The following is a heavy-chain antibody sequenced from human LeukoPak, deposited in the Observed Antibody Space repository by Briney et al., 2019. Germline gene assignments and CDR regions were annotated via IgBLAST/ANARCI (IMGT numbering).Heavy chain of an antibody. CDR3: ARRGNALNALDY. D-gene: IGHD1-1*01. Sequence: GGSLRLSCAASGFTFSSFFMHWVRQAPGKGLESVSAVSSNGDSTYHANSVKGRFTISRDNSKNTVYLQMGSLRPEDMAVYYCARRGNALNALDYWGQGTLVTVSS. J-gene: IGHJ4*02. CDR1: GFTFSSFF. V-gene: IGHV3-64*01. CDR2: VSSNGDST.